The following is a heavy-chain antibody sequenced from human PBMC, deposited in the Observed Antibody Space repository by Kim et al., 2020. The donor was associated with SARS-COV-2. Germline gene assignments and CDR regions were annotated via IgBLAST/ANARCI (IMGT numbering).Heavy chain of an antibody. Sequence: GGSRRLSCAASRFAFNTHAMHWVRQAPGKGLEWVSSISTTGASTYYADSVKGRFTISRDNSKNTLYLQVNSLRAEDTAVYYCAKGLGSGTCCMHWWGQGT. V-gene: IGHV3-23*01. D-gene: IGHD3-10*01. CDR3: AKGLGSGTCCMHW. J-gene: IGHJ4*02. CDR1: RFAFNTHA. CDR2: ISTTGAST.